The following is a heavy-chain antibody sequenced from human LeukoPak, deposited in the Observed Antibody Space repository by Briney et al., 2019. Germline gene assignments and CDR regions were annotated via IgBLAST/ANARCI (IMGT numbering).Heavy chain of an antibody. CDR2: IYHSGST. D-gene: IGHD5-18*01. CDR3: ARLRYSYGYYFDY. CDR1: GESISSGYY. V-gene: IGHV4-38-2*01. J-gene: IGHJ4*01. Sequence: SETLSLTCAVSGESISSGYYWGWIRQPPGKGLEFVGSIYHSGSTYYNPSLKRRVTISVDTSKNQFSLQLRTVPAADTAVYYCARLRYSYGYYFDYWGQGTLVTVSS.